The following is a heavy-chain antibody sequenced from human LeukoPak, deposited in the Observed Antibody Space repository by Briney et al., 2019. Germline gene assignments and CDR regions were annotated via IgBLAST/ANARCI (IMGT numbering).Heavy chain of an antibody. CDR1: GDSISSSNYY. CDR2: IYYNESA. CDR3: ARDEGFLEWLD. V-gene: IGHV4-39*02. Sequence: SETLSLTCTVSGDSISSSNYYWGWIRQPPGKGLEWIGNIYYNESAYYNPSLKSQLTLSVDTSKNQFSLNLSSVTAADTAVYYCARDEGFLEWLDWGQGTLVTVSS. J-gene: IGHJ4*02. D-gene: IGHD3-3*01.